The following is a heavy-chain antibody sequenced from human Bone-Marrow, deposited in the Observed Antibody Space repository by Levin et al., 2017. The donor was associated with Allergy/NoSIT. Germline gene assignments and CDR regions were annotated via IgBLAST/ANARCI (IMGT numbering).Heavy chain of an antibody. CDR3: ARIRLITTTGGRPFDY. Sequence: GGSLRLSCAASGFSFSDHYMDWVRQAPGKGLEWIGRVRNKANSYYTEYAASVKGRFTISRDDSKNTLYLQMNSLKTEDTAVYYCARIRLITTTGGRPFDYGGQGTLVTVSS. CDR1: GFSFSDHY. D-gene: IGHD1-1*01. V-gene: IGHV3-72*01. J-gene: IGHJ4*02. CDR2: VRNKANSYYT.